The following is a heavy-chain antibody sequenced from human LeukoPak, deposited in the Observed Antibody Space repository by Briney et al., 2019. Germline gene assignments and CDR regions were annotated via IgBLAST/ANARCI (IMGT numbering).Heavy chain of an antibody. CDR1: GFTFSYYW. CDR2: IKQGGSEN. CDR3: LRDRGYSTYDC. Sequence: TGGSLRLSCTASGFTFSYYWRNWVRQAPGKGLEWVACIKQGGSENGNVASVKSRLALSRDNAKNSVYLQMNHLRAEDTAVYYCLRDRGYSTYDCWGQGTLVTVSS. J-gene: IGHJ4*02. D-gene: IGHD6-13*01. V-gene: IGHV3-7*01.